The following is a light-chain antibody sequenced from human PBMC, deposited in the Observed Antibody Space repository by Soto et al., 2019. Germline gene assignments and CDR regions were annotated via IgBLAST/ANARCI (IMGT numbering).Light chain of an antibody. V-gene: IGKV1-9*01. Sequence: DIQLTQSPSFLSASVGDRVTITCRASQGISSYLAWYQQKPGKAPELLIYAASTLQSGVPSRFSGSGSGTDFTLTISSLQPEDSATYYCQQLNTYPQWTFGQGTKVEIK. CDR1: QGISSY. CDR2: AAS. J-gene: IGKJ1*01. CDR3: QQLNTYPQWT.